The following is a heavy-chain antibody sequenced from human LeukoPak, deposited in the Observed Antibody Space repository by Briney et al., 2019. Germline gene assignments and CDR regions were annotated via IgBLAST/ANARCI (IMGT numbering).Heavy chain of an antibody. V-gene: IGHV3-20*04. Sequence: GGSLRLSCAASGFTYSNYAMNWVRQAPGKGLEWVSGINWNGGSTGYADSVKGRFTISRDNAKNSLYLQMNSLRAEDTALYYCARRDIVVVPAAIFGAFDIWGQGTMVTVSS. J-gene: IGHJ3*02. CDR1: GFTYSNYA. CDR3: ARRDIVVVPAAIFGAFDI. D-gene: IGHD2-2*02. CDR2: INWNGGST.